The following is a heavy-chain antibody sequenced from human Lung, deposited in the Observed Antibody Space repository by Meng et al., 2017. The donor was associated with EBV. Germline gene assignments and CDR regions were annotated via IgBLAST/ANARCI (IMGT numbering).Heavy chain of an antibody. CDR3: AGPGPGSGSYLSPGFDY. CDR2: INGGNGDT. J-gene: IGHJ4*02. D-gene: IGHD3-10*01. CDR1: GYAFSRYS. V-gene: IGHV1-3*01. Sequence: QGRLVQSGIEVKKPGASVRLSCKAAGYAFSRYSMHWVRQAPGQRLEWMGRINGGNGDTKYSQKFQGRVTITKDTSATTAYMELTSLRSEDTAVYYCAGPGPGSGSYLSPGFDYWGQGTLVTVSS.